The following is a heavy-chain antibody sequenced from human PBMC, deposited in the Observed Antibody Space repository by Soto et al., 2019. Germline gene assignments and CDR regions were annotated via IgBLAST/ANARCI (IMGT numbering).Heavy chain of an antibody. CDR1: GGSISSYY. Sequence: PSETLSLTCTVSGGSISSYYWSWIRQPPGKGLEWIGYIYYSGSTNYNPSLKSRVTISVDTSKNQFSLKLSSVTASYTAVYYCARIGYYDKSPVDYWGQGTLVTVSS. D-gene: IGHD3-22*01. V-gene: IGHV4-59*01. CDR3: ARIGYYDKSPVDY. J-gene: IGHJ4*02. CDR2: IYYSGST.